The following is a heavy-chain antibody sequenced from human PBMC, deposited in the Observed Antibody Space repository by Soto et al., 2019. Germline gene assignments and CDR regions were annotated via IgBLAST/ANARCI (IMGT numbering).Heavy chain of an antibody. J-gene: IGHJ3*02. CDR1: GFTFSSYG. Sequence: GGSLRLSCAASGFTFSSYGMHWVRQAPGKGLEWVAVIWYDGSNKYYADSVKGRFTISRDNSKTTLYLQMNSLRAEDTAVSYCARAWPHYVAYWAQDAFDIWGQGTMVTVSS. D-gene: IGHD2-8*02. CDR2: IWYDGSNK. CDR3: ARAWPHYVAYWAQDAFDI. V-gene: IGHV3-33*01.